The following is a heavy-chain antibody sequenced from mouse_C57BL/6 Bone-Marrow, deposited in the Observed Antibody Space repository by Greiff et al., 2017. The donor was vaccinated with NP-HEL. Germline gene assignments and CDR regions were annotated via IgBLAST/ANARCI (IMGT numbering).Heavy chain of an antibody. V-gene: IGHV1-82*01. J-gene: IGHJ4*01. D-gene: IGHD1-1*02. CDR1: GYAFSSSW. CDR2: IYPGDGDT. Sequence: VHLVESGPELVKPGASVKISCKASGYAFSSSWMNWVKQRPGKGLEWIGRIYPGDGDTNYNGKFKGKATLTADKSSSTAYMQLSSLTSEDSAVYVCARQGYGYYAMDYWGQGTSVTVSS. CDR3: ARQGYGYYAMDY.